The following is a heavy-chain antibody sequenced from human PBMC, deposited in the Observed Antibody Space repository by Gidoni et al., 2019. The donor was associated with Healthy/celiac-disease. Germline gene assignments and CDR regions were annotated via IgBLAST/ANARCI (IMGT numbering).Heavy chain of an antibody. D-gene: IGHD6-13*01. CDR2: IYYSGST. CDR3: ARSSGAAAYAHFDY. V-gene: IGHV4-39*01. Sequence: QLQLQESGPGLVKPSETQSLTCTVSGGPISSSSYYWGCIRQPPGKGLEWIGSIYYSGSTYYNPSLKSRVTISVDTSKNQFSLKLSSVTAADTAVYYCARSSGAAAYAHFDYWGQGPLVTLSS. J-gene: IGHJ4*02. CDR1: GGPISSSSYY.